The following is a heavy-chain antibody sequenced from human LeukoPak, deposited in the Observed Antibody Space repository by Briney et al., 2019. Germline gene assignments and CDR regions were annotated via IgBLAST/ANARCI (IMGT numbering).Heavy chain of an antibody. CDR1: GYTFTSYD. Sequence: ASVKVSCKASGYTFTSYDINWVRQATGQGLEWMGWMNPIFGTANYAQKFQGRVTITADESTSTAYMELSSLRSEDTAVYYCARESESPEREDWGLGTLVTVSS. V-gene: IGHV1-69*13. CDR3: ARESESPERED. J-gene: IGHJ4*02. D-gene: IGHD1-1*01. CDR2: MNPIFGTA.